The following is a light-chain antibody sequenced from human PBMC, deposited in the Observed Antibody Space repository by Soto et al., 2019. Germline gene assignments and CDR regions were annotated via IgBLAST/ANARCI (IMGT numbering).Light chain of an antibody. CDR2: ELS. J-gene: IGLJ1*01. V-gene: IGLV2-14*01. CDR3: SSYTSSSTLLYV. Sequence: QSALTQPASVSGSPGQSITISCTGTSSDVGGYNHVSWYQQYPGKAPKVIIYELSNRPSGISNRFSGSKSGNTASLTISGLQAEDEADYCCSSYTSSSTLLYVFGTGTKLTVL. CDR1: SSDVGGYNH.